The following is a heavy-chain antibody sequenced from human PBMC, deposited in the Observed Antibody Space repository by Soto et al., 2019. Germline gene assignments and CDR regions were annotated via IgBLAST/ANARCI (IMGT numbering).Heavy chain of an antibody. CDR2: IYWDDEK. CDR3: AHILGIGGYYEGFDY. V-gene: IGHV2-5*02. J-gene: IGHJ4*02. Sequence: QITLKESGPTLVKPTQTLTLTCTFSGFSLSTSSGVGVGWIRQPPGKAMEWLAFIYWDDEKRYSPSLKSRLTLTKDTSKNQVVLILTNMDPVDTATYYCAHILGIGGYYEGFDYWGPGALVTVSS. CDR1: GFSLSTSSGVG. D-gene: IGHD1-26*01.